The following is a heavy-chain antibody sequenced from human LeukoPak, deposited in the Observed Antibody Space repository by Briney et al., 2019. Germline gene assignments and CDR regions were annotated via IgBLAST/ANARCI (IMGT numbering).Heavy chain of an antibody. Sequence: GGSLRLSCAVSGFTFSDYYMDWVRQAPGKGLEWVARTRNKDRSYSTEYAPSVQGRFSISRDDSKDSLHLQMDTLKTEDTAVYYCARSDTIFGVVIEPNFDYWGQGTLVTVSS. CDR2: TRNKDRSYST. CDR3: ARSDTIFGVVIEPNFDY. CDR1: GFTFSDYY. V-gene: IGHV3-72*01. D-gene: IGHD3-3*01. J-gene: IGHJ4*02.